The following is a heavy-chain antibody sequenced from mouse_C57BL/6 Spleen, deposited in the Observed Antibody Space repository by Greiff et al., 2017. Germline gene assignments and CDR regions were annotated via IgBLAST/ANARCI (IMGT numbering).Heavy chain of an antibody. CDR3: ATLDSSGWFAY. CDR1: GFNIKDYY. CDR2: IDPEDGET. Sequence: EVQLQQSGAELVKPGASVKLSCTASGFNIKDYYLHWVKQRTEQGLEWIGRIDPEDGETKYDPKFQGKATITADTSSNTAYLQLSSLTSEDTAVYYCATLDSSGWFAYWGQGTLVTVSA. J-gene: IGHJ3*01. D-gene: IGHD3-2*02. V-gene: IGHV14-2*01.